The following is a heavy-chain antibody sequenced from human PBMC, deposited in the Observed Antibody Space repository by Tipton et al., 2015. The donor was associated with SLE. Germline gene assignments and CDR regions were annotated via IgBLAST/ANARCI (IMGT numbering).Heavy chain of an antibody. CDR1: GGSFSGYY. Sequence: GLVKPSETLSLTCAVYGGSFSGYYWSWIRPPPGKGLEWIGEINHSGSTNYNPSLKSRVTISVDTSKNQFSLKLSSVTAADTAVYYCARGYGDSHIDYYYYYMDVWGKGTTITVSS. CDR3: ARGYGDSHIDYYYYYMDV. CDR2: INHSGST. D-gene: IGHD4-17*01. V-gene: IGHV4-34*01. J-gene: IGHJ6*03.